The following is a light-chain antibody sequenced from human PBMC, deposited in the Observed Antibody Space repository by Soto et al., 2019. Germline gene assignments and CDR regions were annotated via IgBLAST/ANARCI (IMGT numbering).Light chain of an antibody. V-gene: IGLV2-8*01. CDR2: EVV. CDR3: KSYAGRNTYV. CDR1: KNDIGVYDF. Sequence: QSALTQPPSASGSPGQSVTISCTGTKNDIGVYDFVSWYQHHPGKAPRLIIYEVVQRPSGVPDRFSVSKSGNTASLTVSGVQARDEADYFCKSYAGRNTYVFGSGTKV. J-gene: IGLJ1*01.